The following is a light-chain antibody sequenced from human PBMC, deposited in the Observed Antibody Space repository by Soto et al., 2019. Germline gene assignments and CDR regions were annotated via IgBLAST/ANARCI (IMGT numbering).Light chain of an antibody. CDR2: LNSDGSH. Sequence: QLVRTQSPSASASLGASVKLTCTLSSGHSSYAIAWHQQQPEKGPRYLMKLNSDGSHSKGDGIPDRFSGSSSGAERYLTISSLQSEDEADYYCQTWGTGPFVFGTGTKVTVL. V-gene: IGLV4-69*01. CDR3: QTWGTGPFV. J-gene: IGLJ1*01. CDR1: SGHSSYA.